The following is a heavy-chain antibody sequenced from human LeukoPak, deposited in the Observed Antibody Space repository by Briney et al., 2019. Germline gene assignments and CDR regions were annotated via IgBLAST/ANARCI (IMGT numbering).Heavy chain of an antibody. CDR2: ISSNGGST. V-gene: IGHV3-64*01. CDR3: ARAGYGDHPYFDY. D-gene: IGHD4-17*01. Sequence: GGSLRLSCAASGFTFSSYAMHWVRQAPGKGLEYVSAISSNGGSTYYANSVKGRFTISRDNSKNTLYLQMGSLRAEDMAVYYCARAGYGDHPYFDYWGQGTLITVSS. CDR1: GFTFSSYA. J-gene: IGHJ4*02.